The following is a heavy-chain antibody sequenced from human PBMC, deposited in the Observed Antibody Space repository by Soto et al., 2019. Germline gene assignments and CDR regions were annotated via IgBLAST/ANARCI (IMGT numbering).Heavy chain of an antibody. CDR2: IYHSGTT. V-gene: IGHV4-30-2*01. D-gene: IGHD2-15*01. Sequence: SETLSLTCTVSGGSFSSAGYSWNWLRQPPGKGLEWIGYIYHSGTTYYNPSLKSRVTISVDRSKNQFSLKLISMTAADTAVYYCARDKKGYCGGGSCSGWFDPWGQGTLVTVSS. J-gene: IGHJ5*02. CDR1: GGSFSSAGYS. CDR3: ARDKKGYCGGGSCSGWFDP.